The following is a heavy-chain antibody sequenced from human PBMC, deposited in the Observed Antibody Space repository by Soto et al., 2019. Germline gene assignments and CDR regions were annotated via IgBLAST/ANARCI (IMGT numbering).Heavy chain of an antibody. D-gene: IGHD2-2*02. CDR1: GGSFSGYY. CDR2: INHSGST. V-gene: IGHV4-34*01. J-gene: IGHJ6*02. Sequence: LSLTCAVYGGSFSGYYWSWIRQPPGKGLEWIGEINHSGSTNYNPSLKSRVTISVDTSKNQFSLKLSSVTAADTAVYYCARETSVSYLSYGMDVWGQGTTVTVSS. CDR3: ARETSVSYLSYGMDV.